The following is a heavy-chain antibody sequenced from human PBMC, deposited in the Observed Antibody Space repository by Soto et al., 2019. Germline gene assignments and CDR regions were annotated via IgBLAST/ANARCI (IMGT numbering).Heavy chain of an antibody. CDR2: ISTSGGRP. D-gene: IGHD3-16*02. Sequence: GGSLRLSCTASGITFSNHAMSWVRLAPRKGLEWVSTISTSGGRPYYADSVKGRFTISRDNSKNTLYLQMNSLRAEDTAVYYCAKDPDRYDYVWGTYRYIDHWGQGTLVTVSS. CDR1: GITFSNHA. J-gene: IGHJ4*02. CDR3: AKDPDRYDYVWGTYRYIDH. V-gene: IGHV3-23*01.